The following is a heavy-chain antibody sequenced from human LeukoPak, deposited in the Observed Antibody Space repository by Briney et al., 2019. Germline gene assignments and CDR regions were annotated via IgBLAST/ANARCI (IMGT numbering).Heavy chain of an antibody. D-gene: IGHD3-16*02. CDR2: MNPNSGGT. Sequence: ASVKVSCKASGYTLTGYYMHWVRPAPGQGLEWMGWMNPNSGGTKYAQKFQGRVTMTRDTSISTAYMELSRLRSDDTAMYYCARDKSGLGELSLYDQWGQGTLDTVFS. V-gene: IGHV1-2*02. J-gene: IGHJ5*02. CDR1: GYTLTGYY. CDR3: ARDKSGLGELSLYDQ.